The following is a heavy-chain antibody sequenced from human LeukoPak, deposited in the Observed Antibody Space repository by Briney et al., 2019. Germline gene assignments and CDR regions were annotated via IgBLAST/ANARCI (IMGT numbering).Heavy chain of an antibody. D-gene: IGHD3-10*01. CDR2: MNPNSGNT. Sequence: ASVKVSCKASGYTFTSYDINWVRQATRQGLEWMGWMNPNSGNTGYAQKFQGRVTMTRNTSISTAYMELSSLRSEDTAVYYCARGLGFWVYYYYYGMDVWGQGTTVTVSS. CDR3: ARGLGFWVYYYYYGMDV. V-gene: IGHV1-8*01. CDR1: GYTFTSYD. J-gene: IGHJ6*02.